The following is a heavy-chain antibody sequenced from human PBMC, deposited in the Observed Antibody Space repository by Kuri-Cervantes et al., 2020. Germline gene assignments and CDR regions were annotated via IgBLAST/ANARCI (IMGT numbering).Heavy chain of an antibody. CDR3: TTDQYYYGSGSSDY. V-gene: IGHV3-73*01. Sequence: GESLKISCAASGFTFSGSAMHWVRQASGKGLEWVGRIRSKANSYATAYAASVKGRFTISRDDSKNTLYLQMNSLKTEDTAVYYCTTDQYYYGSGSSDYWGQGTLVTVSS. D-gene: IGHD3-10*01. J-gene: IGHJ4*02. CDR2: IRSKANSYAT. CDR1: GFTFSGSA.